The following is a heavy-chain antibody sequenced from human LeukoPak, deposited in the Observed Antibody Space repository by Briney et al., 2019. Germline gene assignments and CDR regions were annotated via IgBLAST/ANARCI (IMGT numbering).Heavy chain of an antibody. D-gene: IGHD3-10*01. CDR3: ARDGEYYGSGSIFRFDY. J-gene: IGHJ4*02. V-gene: IGHV1-2*02. CDR1: GCTFTGYF. CDR2: INPNSAGT. Sequence: ASVKVSCKASGCTFTGYFIHWVRQAPGQGLEWMGWINPNSAGTDYAQKFQGRVTMTRDTSISTAYMEMSSLRSDDTVVYYCARDGEYYGSGSIFRFDYWGQGTLVTVSS.